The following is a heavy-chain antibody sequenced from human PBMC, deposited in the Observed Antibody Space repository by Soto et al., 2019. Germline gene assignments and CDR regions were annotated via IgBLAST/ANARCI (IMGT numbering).Heavy chain of an antibody. D-gene: IGHD6-13*01. J-gene: IGHJ6*03. Sequence: GGSLRLSCAASGFTFSSNWMHWVRQAPGKGLVWVSRINSDGSSTNYADSVKGRFTISRDNAKNTLYLQMNSLRAEDTAVYYCAREPPPSYSSNWLYMDVWGKGTTVTVSS. CDR1: GFTFSSNW. CDR3: AREPPPSYSSNWLYMDV. CDR2: INSDGSST. V-gene: IGHV3-74*01.